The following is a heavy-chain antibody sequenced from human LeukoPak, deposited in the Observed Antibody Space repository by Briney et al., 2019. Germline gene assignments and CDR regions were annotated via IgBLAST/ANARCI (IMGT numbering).Heavy chain of an antibody. CDR1: GFTFSSYA. V-gene: IGHV3-23*01. CDR3: ARPHSGSYNYETQNDY. Sequence: QSGGSLRLSCAASGFTFSSYALSWVRQAPGKGLEWVSAISGSGGSTYYADSVKGRFTISRDNSKNTLYLQMNSLRAEDTAVYYCARPHSGSYNYETQNDYWGQGTLVTVSS. CDR2: ISGSGGST. J-gene: IGHJ4*02. D-gene: IGHD1-26*01.